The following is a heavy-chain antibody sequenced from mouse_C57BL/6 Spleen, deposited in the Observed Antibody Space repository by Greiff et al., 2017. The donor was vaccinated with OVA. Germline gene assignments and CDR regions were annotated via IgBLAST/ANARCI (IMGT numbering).Heavy chain of an antibody. CDR3: ARGNSNYEDYAMDY. J-gene: IGHJ4*01. CDR2: IWSGGST. V-gene: IGHV2-2*01. CDR1: GFSLTSYG. D-gene: IGHD2-5*01. Sequence: VKLVESGPGLVQPSQSLSITCTVSGFSLTSYGVHWVRQSPGKGLEWLGVIWSGGSTDYNAAFISRLSISKDNSKSQVFFKMNSLQADDTAIYYCARGNSNYEDYAMDYWGQGTSVTVSS.